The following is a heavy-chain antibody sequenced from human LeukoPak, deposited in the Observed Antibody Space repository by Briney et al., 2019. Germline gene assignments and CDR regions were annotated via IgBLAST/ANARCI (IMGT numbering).Heavy chain of an antibody. Sequence: SETLSLTCTVSGGSISSYYWSWIRQPPGKGLEWIGYIYYIGSTNYNPSLKSRVTISVDTSKKQFSLKLSSVTAADTAVYYCARVGPPYYYYGMDVWGQGTTVTVSS. CDR2: IYYIGST. CDR3: ARVGPPYYYYGMDV. J-gene: IGHJ6*02. CDR1: GGSISSYY. V-gene: IGHV4-59*01.